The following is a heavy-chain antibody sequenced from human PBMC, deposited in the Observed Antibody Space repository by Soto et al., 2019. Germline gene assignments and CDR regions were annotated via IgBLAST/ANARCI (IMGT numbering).Heavy chain of an antibody. CDR3: AHIEGFHYYYGMDV. Sequence: QITLKESGPTLVKPTQTLTLTCTFSGFSLSISGVGVGWIRQPPGKALEWLALIYWDDNKRYSPSLKSRLIITKDTSKNQVVLTMTNMDPVDTATYFCAHIEGFHYYYGMDVWGQGTTVTVSS. V-gene: IGHV2-5*02. CDR1: GFSLSISGVG. J-gene: IGHJ6*02. CDR2: IYWDDNK.